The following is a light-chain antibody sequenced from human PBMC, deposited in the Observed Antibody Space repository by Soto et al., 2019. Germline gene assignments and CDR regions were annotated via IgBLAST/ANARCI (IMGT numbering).Light chain of an antibody. Sequence: EIVMTQSPATLSVSPGERATLSCRASQSLNSALAWYQQKPGQVPRLLIYGASSRATGLPARFSASGSGTEFTLTISSLQSEDFAVYYCQQYLDWPPTFGQGTK. CDR2: GAS. CDR1: QSLNSA. J-gene: IGKJ1*01. V-gene: IGKV3-15*01. CDR3: QQYLDWPPT.